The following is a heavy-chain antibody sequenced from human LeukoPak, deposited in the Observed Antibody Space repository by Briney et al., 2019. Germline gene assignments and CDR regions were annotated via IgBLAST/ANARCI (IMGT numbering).Heavy chain of an antibody. CDR1: GFTFSSYW. CDR3: AKAIYDSSGYYYGY. D-gene: IGHD3-22*01. CDR2: ISGSGGST. J-gene: IGHJ4*02. Sequence: GGSLRLSCAASGFTFSSYWMSWVRQAPGKGLEWVSAISGSGGSTYYADSVKGRFTISRDNSKNTLYLQMNSLRAEDTAVYYCAKAIYDSSGYYYGYWGRGTLVTVSS. V-gene: IGHV3-23*01.